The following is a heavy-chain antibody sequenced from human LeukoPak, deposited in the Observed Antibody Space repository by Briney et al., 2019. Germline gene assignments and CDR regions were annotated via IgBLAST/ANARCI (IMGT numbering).Heavy chain of an antibody. CDR3: ARGRSITILRGVAISDGFDI. J-gene: IGHJ3*02. CDR2: IATSSDYI. V-gene: IGHV3-21*06. CDR1: GFTFSTYS. Sequence: TGGSLRLSCAASGFTFSTYSMNWVRQAPGKGLEWVSSIATSSDYIYYAGSLKGRFTISRDNAKNSLYLHMNSLRPDDTAVYCCARGRSITILRGVAISDGFDIWGQGTKVTVS. D-gene: IGHD3-10*01.